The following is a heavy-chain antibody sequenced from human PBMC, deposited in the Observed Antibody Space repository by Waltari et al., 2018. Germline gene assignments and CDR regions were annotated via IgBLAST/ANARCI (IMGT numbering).Heavy chain of an antibody. CDR3: ARDPGFSSGWRPGGYYYGMDV. V-gene: IGHV4-4*07. Sequence: QVQLQESGPGLVKPSETLSLTCTVSGGSISSYYWSWIRQPAGKGLEWIGRIYTSGSTNYNPALKSRVTMSVDTSKNQFSLKLSSVTAADAAVYYCARDPGFSSGWRPGGYYYGMDVWGQGTTVTVSS. CDR1: GGSISSYY. J-gene: IGHJ6*02. CDR2: IYTSGST. D-gene: IGHD6-19*01.